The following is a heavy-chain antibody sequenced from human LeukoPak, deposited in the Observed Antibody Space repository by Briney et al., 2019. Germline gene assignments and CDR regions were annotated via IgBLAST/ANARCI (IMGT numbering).Heavy chain of an antibody. V-gene: IGHV3-53*01. CDR2: IYSGGST. CDR3: ARETDYGDYEAFDP. CDR1: GFTVSSNY. J-gene: IGHJ5*02. Sequence: RGSLRLSCAASGFTVSSNYMSWVRQAPGKGLEWVSVIYSGGSTYYADSVKGRFTISRDNSKNTLYLQMNSLRAEDTAVYYCARETDYGDYEAFDPWGQGTLVTVSS. D-gene: IGHD4-17*01.